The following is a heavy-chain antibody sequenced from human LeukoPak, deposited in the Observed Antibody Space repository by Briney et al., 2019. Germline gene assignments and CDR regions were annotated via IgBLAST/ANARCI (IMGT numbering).Heavy chain of an antibody. CDR1: GYTFTSYG. CDR2: ISAYNGNT. Sequence: GASVKVSCKASGYTFTSYGISWVRQAPGQGLEWMGWISAYNGNTNYAQKLQGRVTMTTDTSTSTAYMELRSLRSDDTAVYYCARVGYCSSTSCSNWFHPWGQGTLVTVSS. D-gene: IGHD2-2*01. V-gene: IGHV1-18*01. J-gene: IGHJ5*02. CDR3: ARVGYCSSTSCSNWFHP.